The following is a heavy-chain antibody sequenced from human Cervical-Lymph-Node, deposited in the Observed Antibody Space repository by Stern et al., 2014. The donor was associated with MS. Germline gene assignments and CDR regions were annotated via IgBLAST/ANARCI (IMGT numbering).Heavy chain of an antibody. CDR2: IIPMVDTA. D-gene: IGHD5-12*01. CDR3: AGGAVPAIGKIDY. Sequence: VQLVESGAEVKKPGSSVKVSCKASGGTFSNYAISWVRQAPGQGPEWMGMIIPMVDTANYAQRLQGRVTITADESASTAHMELTSLRSDDTAVYYCAGGAVPAIGKIDYWGQGTLITVSS. V-gene: IGHV1-69*18. CDR1: GGTFSNYA. J-gene: IGHJ4*02.